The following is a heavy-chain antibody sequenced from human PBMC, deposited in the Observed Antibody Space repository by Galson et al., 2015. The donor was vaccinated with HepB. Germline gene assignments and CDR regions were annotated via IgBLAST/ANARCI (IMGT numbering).Heavy chain of an antibody. J-gene: IGHJ4*02. D-gene: IGHD6-6*01. V-gene: IGHV1-18*01. CDR1: GYTFTSYG. Sequence: QSGAEVKKPGASVKVSCKASGYTFTSYGISWVRQAPEQGLEWMGWLGVYNGNTNYAQKVQGRVTMTTDTSTSTAYMELRSLRSDDTAVYYCARARYSSSPPDYWGQGILVTVSS. CDR3: ARARYSSSPPDY. CDR2: LGVYNGNT.